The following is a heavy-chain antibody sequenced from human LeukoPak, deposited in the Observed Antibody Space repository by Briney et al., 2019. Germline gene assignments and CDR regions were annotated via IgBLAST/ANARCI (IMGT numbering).Heavy chain of an antibody. D-gene: IGHD5-12*01. CDR3: AKPKWGYGGAFDI. CDR1: GFSFSTSR. J-gene: IGHJ3*02. Sequence: GGSLRLSCEASGFSFSTSRMNWVRQAPGKGLEWVSAISASGGRTYYADSVKGRFTISRDNSKNTLYLQMNSLRAEDTAVYYCAKPKWGYGGAFDIWGQGTMVTVSS. CDR2: ISASGGRT. V-gene: IGHV3-23*01.